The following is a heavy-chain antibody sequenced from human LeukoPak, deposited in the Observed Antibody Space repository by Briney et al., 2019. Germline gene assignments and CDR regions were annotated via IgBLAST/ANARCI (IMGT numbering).Heavy chain of an antibody. D-gene: IGHD1-26*01. CDR2: ITYDGGNI. J-gene: IGHJ4*02. V-gene: IGHV3-30-3*01. CDR3: VREWELPPNFDY. CDR1: GFTFSTYA. Sequence: GGSLRLSCAASGFTFSTYAMHWVRQVPGKGLEWLALITYDGGNIHYADSVKGRFTISRDNAKNSLYLQMNSLRAEDTAVYYCVREWELPPNFDYWGQGTLVTVSS.